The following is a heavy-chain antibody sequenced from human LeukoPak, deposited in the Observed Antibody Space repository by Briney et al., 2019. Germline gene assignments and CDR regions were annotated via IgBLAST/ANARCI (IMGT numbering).Heavy chain of an antibody. D-gene: IGHD6-13*01. V-gene: IGHV3-33*01. CDR1: GFTFSSYG. CDR3: ARYSSSPTYYFDY. J-gene: IGHJ4*02. Sequence: GGSLRLSCAASGFTFSSYGMHWVRQAPGKGLEWVAVIWYDGSNKYYADSVKGRFTISRDNSKNTLYLQMNSLRAEDTAVYYCARYSSSPTYYFDYWGQGTLVSVSS. CDR2: IWYDGSNK.